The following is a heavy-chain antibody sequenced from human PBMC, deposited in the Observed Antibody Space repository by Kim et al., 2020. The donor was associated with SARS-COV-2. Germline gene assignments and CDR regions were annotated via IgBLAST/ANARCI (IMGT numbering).Heavy chain of an antibody. D-gene: IGHD6-19*01. CDR2: IQYGGST. Sequence: SETLSLTCTVSGGSFSRYYWNWIRQPPGKGLEWIGFIQYGGSTYYNPSLKSRVTMSLDTSKSQFSLKLTSVTAADTAMYYCVRFRSVSHWCQGTLVT. CDR1: GGSFSRYY. CDR3: VRFRSVSH. V-gene: IGHV4-59*08. J-gene: IGHJ4*02.